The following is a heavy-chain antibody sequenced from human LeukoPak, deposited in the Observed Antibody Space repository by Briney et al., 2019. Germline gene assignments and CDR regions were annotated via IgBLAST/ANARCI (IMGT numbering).Heavy chain of an antibody. CDR3: ARDLRYMDV. V-gene: IGHV3-21*01. J-gene: IGHJ6*03. Sequence: PGGSLRLSCAASGFTFGSYSMNWVRQAPGKGLEWVSSISSSSSYIYYTDSVKGRFTISRDNAKNSLYPQMNSLRAEDTAVYYCARDLRYMDVWGKGTTVTVSS. CDR2: ISSSSSYI. CDR1: GFTFGSYS.